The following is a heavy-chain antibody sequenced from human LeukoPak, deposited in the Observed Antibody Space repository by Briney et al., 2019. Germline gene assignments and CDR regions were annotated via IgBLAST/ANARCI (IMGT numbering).Heavy chain of an antibody. Sequence: GGSLRLSCAASGFTFSSHTMNWVRQAPGKGLEWVSSISSTSSYIYYADSVKGRFTISRDNAKNSLYLQMNSLRVEDTAVYYCARDLGWGREPGRSFDYWGQGTLVTVSS. CDR1: GFTFSSHT. D-gene: IGHD3-16*01. J-gene: IGHJ4*02. CDR3: ARDLGWGREPGRSFDY. CDR2: ISSTSSYI. V-gene: IGHV3-21*01.